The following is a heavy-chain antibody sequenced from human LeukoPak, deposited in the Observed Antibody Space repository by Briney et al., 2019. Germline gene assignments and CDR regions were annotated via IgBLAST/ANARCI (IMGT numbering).Heavy chain of an antibody. CDR1: GGSIRNYY. J-gene: IGHJ4*02. D-gene: IGHD6-13*01. Sequence: PSETLSLTCTVSGGSIRNYYWSWIRQPPGKGLEWIGYIYYSGGTNYNPSLKSRVTISVDASKNQFSLKLSSVTAADTAVYYCARDIPAADPKPWNYFDYWGQGTLVTVSS. V-gene: IGHV4-59*12. CDR3: ARDIPAADPKPWNYFDY. CDR2: IYYSGGT.